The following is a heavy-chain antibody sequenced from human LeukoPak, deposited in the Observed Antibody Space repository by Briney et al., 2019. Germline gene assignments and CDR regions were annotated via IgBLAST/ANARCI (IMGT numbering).Heavy chain of an antibody. Sequence: GGSLRLSCAASGFTFSSYAMSWVRQAPGKGLEWVSAISGSGDSTYYADSVKGRFTISRDNSKNTLYLQMNSLRAEDTAVYYCAKAGGITIFGIVNPHFDYWGQGTLVTVSS. CDR2: ISGSGDST. CDR3: AKAGGITIFGIVNPHFDY. D-gene: IGHD3-3*01. J-gene: IGHJ4*02. CDR1: GFTFSSYA. V-gene: IGHV3-23*01.